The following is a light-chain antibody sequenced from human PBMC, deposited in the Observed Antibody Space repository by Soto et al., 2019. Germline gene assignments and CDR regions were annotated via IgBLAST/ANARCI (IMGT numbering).Light chain of an antibody. V-gene: IGLV2-14*03. CDR3: NSYTSSSTLV. CDR2: DVS. J-gene: IGLJ2*01. Sequence: QSVLTQPASVSGSPGQSITISCTGTSSDVGGYNYVSWYQQQPGKAPKLMIYDVSNRPSGVSNRFSGSKSGNTASLTISGLQAEDEADYYCNSYTSSSTLVFGGGTKLTVL. CDR1: SSDVGGYNY.